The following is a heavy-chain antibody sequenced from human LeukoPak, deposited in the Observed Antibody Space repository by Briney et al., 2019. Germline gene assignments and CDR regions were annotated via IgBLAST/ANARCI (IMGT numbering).Heavy chain of an antibody. CDR2: INTDGSST. J-gene: IGHJ4*02. D-gene: IGHD1-26*01. V-gene: IGHV3-74*01. CDR1: GFTCSSYC. Sequence: PGGSLRLSCADSGFTCSSYCMHWVRQAPGKGLVWVSRINTDGSSTSYADSVKGRFTISRDNAKNTLYLQMNSLRAEDTAVYYCASSGGYWGQGTLVTVSS. CDR3: ASSGGY.